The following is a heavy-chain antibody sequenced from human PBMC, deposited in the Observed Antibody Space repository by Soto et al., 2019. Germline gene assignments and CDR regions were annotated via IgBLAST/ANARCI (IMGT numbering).Heavy chain of an antibody. CDR2: ISGYNGNT. D-gene: IGHD6-19*01. V-gene: IGHV1-18*01. CDR1: GYTFSNYG. Sequence: QVQLVQSGAEVKKPGASVTVSCKTSGYTFSNYGINWVRQAPGQGLEWMGWISGYNGNTNYAQTVQGRVTMTTDTSTGTVYKELRSLKSDDTAIYYCSRFIMVGGWFDPNYYHGMDVWGQRTTVTVSS. J-gene: IGHJ6*02. CDR3: SRFIMVGGWFDPNYYHGMDV.